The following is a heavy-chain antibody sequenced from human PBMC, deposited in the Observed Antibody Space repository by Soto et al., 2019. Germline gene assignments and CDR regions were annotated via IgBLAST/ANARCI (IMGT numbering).Heavy chain of an antibody. D-gene: IGHD1-26*01. Sequence: ASVKVSCKASGYTFTGYYMHWVRQAPGQGLEWMGWINPNSGGTNYAQKFQGRVTMTRDTSISTAYMELSRLRSDDTAVYYCARQSSPASYAEYFQHWGQGTLVTVSS. CDR3: ARQSSPASYAEYFQH. V-gene: IGHV1-2*02. CDR2: INPNSGGT. CDR1: GYTFTGYY. J-gene: IGHJ1*01.